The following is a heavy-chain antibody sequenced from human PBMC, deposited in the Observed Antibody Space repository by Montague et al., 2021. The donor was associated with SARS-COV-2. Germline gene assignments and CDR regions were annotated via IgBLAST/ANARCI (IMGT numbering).Heavy chain of an antibody. CDR1: GFTFSSYE. D-gene: IGHD6-19*01. J-gene: IGHJ6*03. CDR2: ISSSGSTI. Sequence: SLRLSCAASGFTFSSYEMNWVRQAPGKGLEWVSYISSSGSTIYYADSVKGRFTISRDNAKNSLYLQMNSLRAEDTAVYYCARGLSIAVAGTLFPDYYYYMDVWGKGTTVTVSS. V-gene: IGHV3-48*03. CDR3: ARGLSIAVAGTLFPDYYYYMDV.